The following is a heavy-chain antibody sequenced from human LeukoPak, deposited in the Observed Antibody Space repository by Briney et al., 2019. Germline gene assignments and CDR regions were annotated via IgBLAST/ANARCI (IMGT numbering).Heavy chain of an antibody. CDR1: GFTFSSYA. Sequence: GGSLRLSCAASGFTFSSYAMSWVRQAPGKGLEWVSAISGSGGSTYYADSVKGRFTISRDNSKNTLYLQMNSLRAEDTAVYYCARGGYDSSGYRIEDYWGQGTLVTVSS. CDR2: ISGSGGST. CDR3: ARGGYDSSGYRIEDY. J-gene: IGHJ4*02. V-gene: IGHV3-23*01. D-gene: IGHD3-22*01.